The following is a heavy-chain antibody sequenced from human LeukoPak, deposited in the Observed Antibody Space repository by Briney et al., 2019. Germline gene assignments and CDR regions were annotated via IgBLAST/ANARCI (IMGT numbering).Heavy chain of an antibody. J-gene: IGHJ4*02. CDR1: VGFISSGVYS. V-gene: IGHV4-30-2*01. D-gene: IGHD5/OR15-5a*01. CDR3: ASAPTPGYSVYCSFDD. CDR2: IYHSGST. Sequence: PSQTLSLTRAVSVGFISSGVYSWSRIRQPPGKGLECLGYIYHSGSTYYNPSLKSRLTISVDRSKNQFSLKLSSVTAADTAVYYCASAPTPGYSVYCSFDDWGQGALVTVSS.